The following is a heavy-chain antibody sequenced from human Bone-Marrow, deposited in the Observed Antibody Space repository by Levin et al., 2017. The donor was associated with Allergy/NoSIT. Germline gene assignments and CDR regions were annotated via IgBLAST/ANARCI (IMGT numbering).Heavy chain of an antibody. J-gene: IGHJ3*02. V-gene: IGHV4-59*01. CDR2: IYYSGST. CDR1: GGSISSYY. D-gene: IGHD4-17*01. CDR3: ARDRPDYAHAFDI. Sequence: SETLSLTCTVSGGSISSYYWSWIRQPPGKGLEWIGYIYYSGSTNYNPSLKSRVTISVDTSKNQFSLKLSSVTAADTAVYYCARDRPDYAHAFDIWGQGTMVTVSS.